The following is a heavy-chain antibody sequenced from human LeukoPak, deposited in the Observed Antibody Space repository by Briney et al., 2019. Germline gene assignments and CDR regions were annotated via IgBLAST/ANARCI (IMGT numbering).Heavy chain of an antibody. CDR3: ARFSSYGSGHNHDY. D-gene: IGHD3-10*01. V-gene: IGHV1-18*04. CDR1: GYTFTSYY. CDR2: ISAYNGNT. Sequence: ASVKVSCKASGYTFTSYYMHWVRQAPGQGLEWMGWISAYNGNTNYAQKLQGRVTMTTDTSTSTAYMELRSLRSDDTAVYYCARFSSYGSGHNHDYWGQGTLVTVSS. J-gene: IGHJ4*02.